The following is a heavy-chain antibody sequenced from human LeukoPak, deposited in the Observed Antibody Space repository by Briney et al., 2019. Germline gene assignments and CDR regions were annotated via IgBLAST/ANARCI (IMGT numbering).Heavy chain of an antibody. J-gene: IGHJ4*02. CDR2: VHYNGDT. V-gene: IGHV4-59*01. Sequence: SETLSLTCTVSGXSISSFYWSWIPQPPGKGLEWIGYVHYNGDTSYNPSLKSRATISVDTSRNQFSLKLSSVTAADTAVYYCARVASSVPDYWGQGILVTVSS. CDR3: ARVASSVPDY. CDR1: GXSISSFY. D-gene: IGHD6-19*01.